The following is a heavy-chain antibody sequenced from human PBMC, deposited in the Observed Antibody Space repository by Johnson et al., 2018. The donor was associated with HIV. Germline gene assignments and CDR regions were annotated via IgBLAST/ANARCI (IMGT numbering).Heavy chain of an antibody. Sequence: VQLVESGGGLVQPGRSLRLSCAASGFTFDDYAMHWVRLGPGKGLEWVSGIGWNSGSIGYADSVRGRFTISRDNAKNSLFLQMNTLRTEDTALYYCARDLRGANWHDVFDIWGQGTMVTVSS. CDR2: IGWNSGSI. D-gene: IGHD1-26*01. CDR3: ARDLRGANWHDVFDI. V-gene: IGHV3-9*01. J-gene: IGHJ3*02. CDR1: GFTFDDYA.